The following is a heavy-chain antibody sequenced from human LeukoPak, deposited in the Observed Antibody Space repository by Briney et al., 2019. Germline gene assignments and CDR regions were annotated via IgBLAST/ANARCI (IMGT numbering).Heavy chain of an antibody. D-gene: IGHD3-22*01. CDR2: ILNDGRSK. Sequence: GGSLRLSCAASGFTFSSYGTHWVRQAPGKGLEWVAVILNDGRSKYYADSVKGRFTISRDNSKNTLYLQMNSLRVEDTAVYFCAKDLDSSGDSYWGQGTLVTVSS. V-gene: IGHV3-30*18. CDR3: AKDLDSSGDSY. J-gene: IGHJ4*02. CDR1: GFTFSSYG.